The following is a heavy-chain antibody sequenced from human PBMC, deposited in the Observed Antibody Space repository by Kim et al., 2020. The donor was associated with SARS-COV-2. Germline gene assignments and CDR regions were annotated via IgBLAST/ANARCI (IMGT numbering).Heavy chain of an antibody. J-gene: IGHJ6*02. CDR3: ARDTGMVRGLLGYNDGMDV. V-gene: IGHV3-30*04. CDR2: ISYDGSNK. Sequence: GGSLRLSCAASGFTFSSYAMHWVRQAPGKGLEWVAVISYDGSNKYYADSVKGRFTISRDNSKNTLYLQMNSLRAEDTAVYYCARDTGMVRGLLGYNDGMDVWGQGTTVTVSS. CDR1: GFTFSSYA. D-gene: IGHD3-10*01.